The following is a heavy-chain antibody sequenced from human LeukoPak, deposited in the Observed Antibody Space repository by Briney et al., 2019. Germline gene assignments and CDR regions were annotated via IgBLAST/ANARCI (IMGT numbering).Heavy chain of an antibody. D-gene: IGHD6-19*01. CDR2: INPNSGGT. V-gene: IGHV1-2*02. CDR1: GYTFTGYY. J-gene: IGHJ6*02. Sequence: ASVKVSCKASGYTFTGYYMHWVRQAPGQGLEWMGWINPNSGGTNYAQKFQGRVTMTRDTSISTAYMEPSRLRSDDTAVYYCARGGDSSGWYVNYGMDVWGQGTTVTVSS. CDR3: ARGGDSSGWYVNYGMDV.